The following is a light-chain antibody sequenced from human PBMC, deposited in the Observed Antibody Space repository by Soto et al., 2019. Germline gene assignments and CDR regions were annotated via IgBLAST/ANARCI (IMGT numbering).Light chain of an antibody. Sequence: DIQMTQSPSTLSASIGDRVTITCRASQSISSWLAWYQQKPGKAPKFLISKASRLETGVPSSFSGSGSGTEFTLTNSSLQPVDFATYYCQQYDSYPLTFGGGTRVEIK. V-gene: IGKV1-5*03. J-gene: IGKJ4*01. CDR3: QQYDSYPLT. CDR2: KAS. CDR1: QSISSW.